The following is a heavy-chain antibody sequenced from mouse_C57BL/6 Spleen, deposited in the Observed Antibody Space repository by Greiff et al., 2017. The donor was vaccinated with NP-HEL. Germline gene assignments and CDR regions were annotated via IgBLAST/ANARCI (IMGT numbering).Heavy chain of an antibody. CDR1: GYTFTSYW. D-gene: IGHD2-4*01. V-gene: IGHV1-52*01. J-gene: IGHJ3*01. CDR2: IDPSDSET. Sequence: QVQLKQPGAELVRPGSSVKLSCKASGYTFTSYWMHWVKQRPIQGLEWIGNIDPSDSETHYNQKFKDKATLTVDKSSSTAYMQLSSLTSEDSAVYYCARGSTMITAFAYWGQGTLVTVSA. CDR3: ARGSTMITAFAY.